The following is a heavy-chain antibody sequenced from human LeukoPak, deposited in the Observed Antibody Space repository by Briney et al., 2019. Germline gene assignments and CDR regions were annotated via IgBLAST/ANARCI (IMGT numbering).Heavy chain of an antibody. CDR2: IYYSGST. J-gene: IGHJ4*02. CDR3: AREVYSYGYGALDY. D-gene: IGHD5-18*01. V-gene: IGHV4-59*01. Sequence: PSETLSLTCTVSVGSISSYYWSWIRQPPGKGLEWIGYIYYSGSTNYNPSLKSRVTISVDTSKNQFSLKMSSVTAADTAVYYCAREVYSYGYGALDYWGQGTLVTVSS. CDR1: VGSISSYY.